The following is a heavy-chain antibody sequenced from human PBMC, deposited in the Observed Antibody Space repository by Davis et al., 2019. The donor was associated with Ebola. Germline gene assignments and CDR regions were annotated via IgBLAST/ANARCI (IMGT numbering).Heavy chain of an antibody. CDR1: GYTFSSFW. CDR3: ARDPMGFYWYFDV. CDR2: INHSGST. J-gene: IGHJ2*01. D-gene: IGHD3-10*01. Sequence: ESLKISCKGSGYTFSSFWMNWVRQPPGKGLEWIGEINHSGSTNYNPSLKSRVTISVDTSKNQFSLKLSSVTAADTAVYYCARDPMGFYWYFDVWGRGTLVTVSS. V-gene: IGHV4-34*01.